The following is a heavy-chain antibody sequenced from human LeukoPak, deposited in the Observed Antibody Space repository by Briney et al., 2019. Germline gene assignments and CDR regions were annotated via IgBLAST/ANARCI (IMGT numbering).Heavy chain of an antibody. CDR1: GYTFTGYY. D-gene: IGHD6-19*01. V-gene: IGHV1-2*06. CDR3: ARVLVAVAGRTDY. Sequence: ASVKVSCKASGYTFTGYYMHWVRQAPGQGLEWMGRINPNSGGTNYAQKFQGRVTMTRGTSISTAYMELSRLRSDDTAVYYCARVLVAVAGRTDYWGQGTLVTVSS. J-gene: IGHJ4*02. CDR2: INPNSGGT.